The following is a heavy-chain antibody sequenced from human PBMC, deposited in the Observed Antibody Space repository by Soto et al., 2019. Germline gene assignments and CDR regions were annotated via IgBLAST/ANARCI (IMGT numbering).Heavy chain of an antibody. CDR3: ARDRTYDYYGSGSYSFAFDI. Sequence: GGSLRLSCAASGFTFSSYSMNWVRQAPGKGLEWVSSISSSSSYIYYADSVKGRFTISRDNAKNSLYLQMNSLRAEDTAVYYCARDRTYDYYGSGSYSFAFDIWVQGTMVTVS. CDR1: GFTFSSYS. V-gene: IGHV3-21*01. J-gene: IGHJ3*02. D-gene: IGHD3-10*01. CDR2: ISSSSSYI.